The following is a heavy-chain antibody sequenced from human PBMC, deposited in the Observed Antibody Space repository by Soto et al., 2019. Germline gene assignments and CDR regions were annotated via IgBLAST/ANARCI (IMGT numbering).Heavy chain of an antibody. CDR1: GFTFSSYW. CDR3: VRGDGDYYDGNGYLGRH. D-gene: IGHD3-22*01. V-gene: IGHV3-74*01. J-gene: IGHJ4*02. Sequence: EVQLVESGGGLVQPGGSLRLSCTASGFTFSSYWMHWVRQAPGKGLEWVSRIKSDGSWALYADSMEGRLTISRDNAKNTLYLQINSLRAEDTAVYDWVRGDGDYYDGNGYLGRHWGQGTLVTVSS. CDR2: IKSDGSWA.